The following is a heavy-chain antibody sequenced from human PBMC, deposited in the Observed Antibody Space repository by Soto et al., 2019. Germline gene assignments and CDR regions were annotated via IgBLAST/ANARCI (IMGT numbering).Heavy chain of an antibody. V-gene: IGHV1-3*01. J-gene: IGHJ3*02. Sequence: QVQLVQSGAEVRKPGASVNISCRASGFRFSDNLINWVRQAPGQSLEWMGWINPDNGNTRYSQPFQGRVTISRHSSAIIAYVAGRDMRSDDTSVYYCARVMLSIGPLATQAFEIWGPETMVTVSS. CDR3: ARVMLSIGPLATQAFEI. CDR1: GFRFSDNL. CDR2: INPDNGNT. D-gene: IGHD2-8*01.